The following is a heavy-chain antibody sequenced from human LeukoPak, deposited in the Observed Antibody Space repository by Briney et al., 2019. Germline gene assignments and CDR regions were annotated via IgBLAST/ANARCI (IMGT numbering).Heavy chain of an antibody. CDR1: GGSISSYY. Sequence: SETLSLTCTVSGGSISSYYWSWIRQPAGKGLEWIGRIYTSGSTNYNPSLKSRVTMSVDTSKNQFSLKLSSVTAADTAVYYCARGGRYSSSWHVDYYYGMDVWGQGTTVTVSS. CDR3: ARGGRYSSSWHVDYYYGMDV. V-gene: IGHV4-4*07. J-gene: IGHJ6*02. CDR2: IYTSGST. D-gene: IGHD6-13*01.